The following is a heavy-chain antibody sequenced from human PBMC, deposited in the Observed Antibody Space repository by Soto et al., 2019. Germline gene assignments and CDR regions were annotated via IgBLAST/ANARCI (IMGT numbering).Heavy chain of an antibody. CDR1: GFSTYS. CDR2: ITYDGSHT. V-gene: IGHV3-30*14. Sequence: QLQLVESGGGVVQPGRSLRLSCAASGFSTYSMHWVRQAPGKGLEWVALITYDGSHTYYADSVKGRSTISRDNSKNTLYLQMTSLDIEDTAVYYCASDKSSSFDYWGQGTLVTVSS. CDR3: ASDKSSSFDY. J-gene: IGHJ4*02. D-gene: IGHD2-15*01.